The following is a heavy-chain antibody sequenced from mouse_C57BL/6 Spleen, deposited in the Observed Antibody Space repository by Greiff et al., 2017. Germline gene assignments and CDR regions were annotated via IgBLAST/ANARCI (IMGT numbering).Heavy chain of an antibody. V-gene: IGHV1-4*01. CDR1: GYTFTSYT. CDR2: INPSSGYT. CDR3: ARDGYYGY. D-gene: IGHD1-1*01. Sequence: QVQLQQSGAELARPGASVKMSCKASGYTFTSYTMHWVKQRPGQGLEWIGYINPSSGYTKYNQKFKDKATLTAEKSSSTAYMQLSSLTSEDAAVYYCARDGYYGYWGKGTTLTVSS. J-gene: IGHJ2*01.